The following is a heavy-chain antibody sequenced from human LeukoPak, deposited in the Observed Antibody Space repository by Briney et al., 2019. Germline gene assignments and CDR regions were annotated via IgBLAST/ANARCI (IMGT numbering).Heavy chain of an antibody. D-gene: IGHD3-10*01. CDR3: ARDRFGELSFAFDY. CDR1: GFTFSSYA. CDR2: IRGSGGST. V-gene: IGHV3-23*01. J-gene: IGHJ4*02. Sequence: GGSLRLSCAASGFTFSSYAMRWVRQARGRGLEWVSAIRGSGGSTYYADSVKGRFTISRDNSKNTLYLQMNSLRAEDTAVYYCARDRFGELSFAFDYWGQGTLVTVSS.